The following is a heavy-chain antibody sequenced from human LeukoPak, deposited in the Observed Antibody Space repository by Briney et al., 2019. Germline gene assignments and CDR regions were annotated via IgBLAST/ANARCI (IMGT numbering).Heavy chain of an antibody. Sequence: GGSLRLSCAASGFTFSSYAMHWVRQAPGKGLEWVAVISYDGSNKYYADSVKGRFTISRDNSKNTLYLQMYSLRAEDTAVYYCARQYCSSTSCYGDDAFDIWGQGTMVTVSS. CDR3: ARQYCSSTSCYGDDAFDI. CDR1: GFTFSSYA. V-gene: IGHV3-30*04. CDR2: ISYDGSNK. D-gene: IGHD2-2*01. J-gene: IGHJ3*02.